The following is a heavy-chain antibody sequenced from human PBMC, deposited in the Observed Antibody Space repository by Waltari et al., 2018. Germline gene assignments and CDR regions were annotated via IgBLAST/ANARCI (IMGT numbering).Heavy chain of an antibody. CDR2: INSDGTNT. CDR1: GFSFSSSW. Sequence: EVQLVESGGGLVQSGGSLRLTCEASGFSFSSSWMHWVRQGPEKGPVWISRINSDGTNTNYADSVKGRFTISRDNFADTLFLEMNSLRPDDTAVYYCAREYDFWSGYHAFDLWGQGTMVTVFS. J-gene: IGHJ3*01. V-gene: IGHV3-74*01. CDR3: AREYDFWSGYHAFDL. D-gene: IGHD3-3*01.